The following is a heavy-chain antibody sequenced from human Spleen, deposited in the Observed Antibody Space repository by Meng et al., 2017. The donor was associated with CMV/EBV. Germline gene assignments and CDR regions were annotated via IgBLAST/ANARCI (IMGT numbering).Heavy chain of an antibody. CDR1: AITVSGNY. CDR3: ASHFQYGGNPRGIQNG. V-gene: IGHV3-53*01. D-gene: IGHD2-8*01. CDR2: IYPGGYT. Sequence: GGSLRLSCAVSAITVSGNYMTWVRQAPGKGLEWVSSIYPGGYTYYTDSVKGRFTISRDNAKNTLYLQMTSLRAEDTAVYYCASHFQYGGNPRGIQNGWGQGTLVTVSS. J-gene: IGHJ4*02.